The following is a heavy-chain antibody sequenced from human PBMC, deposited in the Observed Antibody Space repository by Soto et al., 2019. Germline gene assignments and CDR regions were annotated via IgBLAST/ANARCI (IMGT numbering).Heavy chain of an antibody. CDR2: ISAYNGNT. Sequence: GASVKVSCKASGYTFTSYGISWVRQAPGQGLEWMGWISAYNGNTNYAQKLQGRVTMTTDTSTSTAYMELRSLRSDDTAVYYCARVINEVVVTTVTIYLDVWGKGTTVTVSS. CDR1: GYTFTSYG. V-gene: IGHV1-18*01. D-gene: IGHD4-17*01. CDR3: ARVINEVVVTTVTIYLDV. J-gene: IGHJ6*03.